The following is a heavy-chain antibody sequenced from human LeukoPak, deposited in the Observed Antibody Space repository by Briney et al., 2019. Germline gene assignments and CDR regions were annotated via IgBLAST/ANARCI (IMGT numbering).Heavy chain of an antibody. CDR1: GGSISSSNW. J-gene: IGHJ5*02. Sequence: PSETLSLTCAVSGGSISSSNWWSWVRQPPGKGLEWIGEIYHSGSTNYNPSLKSRVTISVDKSKNQFSLKLSSVTAADTAVYYCARVHYYDSSGYTTKGWFDPWGQGTLVTVSS. V-gene: IGHV4-4*02. CDR3: ARVHYYDSSGYTTKGWFDP. CDR2: IYHSGST. D-gene: IGHD3-22*01.